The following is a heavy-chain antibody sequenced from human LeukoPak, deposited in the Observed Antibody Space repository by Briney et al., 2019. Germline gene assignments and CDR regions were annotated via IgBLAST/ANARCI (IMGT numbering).Heavy chain of an antibody. Sequence: SESLSLTCTVSGGSISGDYWSCIRQSLQGLEWIGYIYYSGSTNYNPSLKSRVTISVDTSKNQFSLKLSSVTAADTAVYYCARYPMTYCSSSSCTDYWGQGTLVTVSS. CDR1: GGSISGDY. V-gene: IGHV4-59*08. D-gene: IGHD2-2*01. CDR3: ARYPMTYCSSSSCTDY. CDR2: IYYSGST. J-gene: IGHJ4*02.